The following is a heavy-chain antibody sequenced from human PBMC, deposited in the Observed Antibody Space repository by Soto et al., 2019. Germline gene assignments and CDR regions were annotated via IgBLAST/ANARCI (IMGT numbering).Heavy chain of an antibody. V-gene: IGHV3-48*03. J-gene: IGHJ6*01. CDR2: ISISGSTI. D-gene: IGHD5-18*01. CDR3: ARDERGEGIQLWTRSRGQDGMDV. Sequence: PGGSVRLSCAASAFTSSSYDMNWVRQAPGKGLEWVSYISISGSTIYYAASVKGRFTIYRDNAKKSVYLQMNRLRAEDTAVYYCARDERGEGIQLWTRSRGQDGMDVWGQGTKVAVSS. CDR1: AFTSSSYD.